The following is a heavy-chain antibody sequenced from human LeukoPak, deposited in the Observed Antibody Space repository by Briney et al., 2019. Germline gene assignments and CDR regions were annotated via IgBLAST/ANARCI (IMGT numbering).Heavy chain of an antibody. CDR3: AKDPTDFDSSGQTYFDY. J-gene: IGHJ4*02. CDR1: GFTFSSCA. V-gene: IGHV3-23*01. D-gene: IGHD3-22*01. CDR2: ISASGGTT. Sequence: GGSLRLSCAASGFTFSSCAMSWVRQAPGKGLEWVSGISASGGTTYYADSVKGRFTISRNNSKNTLVLQLNSLRAEDTAVYYCAKDPTDFDSSGQTYFDYWGQGTLVTVSS.